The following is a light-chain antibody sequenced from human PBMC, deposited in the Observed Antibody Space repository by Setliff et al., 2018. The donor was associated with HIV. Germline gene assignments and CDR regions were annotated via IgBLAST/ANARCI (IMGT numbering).Light chain of an antibody. CDR1: SSDVGTYNF. V-gene: IGLV2-14*03. J-gene: IGLJ1*01. Sequence: QPVLTQPASVSGSPGQSITISCTGTSSDVGTYNFVSWYQQHPGKAPKLIIYDVNYRPSGVSNRFSGSKSGSTASLTISGLQAEDEADYYCSSYTSSTPLYVFGTGTKVTVL. CDR3: SSYTSSTPLYV. CDR2: DVN.